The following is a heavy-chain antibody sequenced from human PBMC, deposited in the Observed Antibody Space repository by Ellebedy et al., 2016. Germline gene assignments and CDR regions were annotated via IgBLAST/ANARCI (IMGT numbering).Heavy chain of an antibody. V-gene: IGHV3-23*01. CDR1: ELNLGNYF. D-gene: IGHD4-17*01. J-gene: IGHJ4*02. CDR3: YYGHYSGS. Sequence: GESLKISCTASELNLGNYFMSWVRQAPGGGLEWISTISGDGDITFSADSVVGRFAISRDNSRNTLYLQMNSLRAEDTAVYYCYYGHYSGSWGQGTLVTVSS. CDR2: ISGDGDIT.